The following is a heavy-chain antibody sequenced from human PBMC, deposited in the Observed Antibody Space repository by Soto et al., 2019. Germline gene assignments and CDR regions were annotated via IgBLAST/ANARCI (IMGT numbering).Heavy chain of an antibody. CDR3: ATGVYGDYVSSYYYYYYMDV. CDR1: GYTLTELS. J-gene: IGHJ6*03. V-gene: IGHV1-24*01. Sequence: ASVKVSCKVSGYTLTELSMHWVRQAPGKGLEWMGGFDPEDGETIYAQKFQGRVTMTEDTSTDAANMELSSLRSEDTAVYYCATGVYGDYVSSYYYYYYMDVWGKGTTVTVSS. CDR2: FDPEDGET. D-gene: IGHD4-17*01.